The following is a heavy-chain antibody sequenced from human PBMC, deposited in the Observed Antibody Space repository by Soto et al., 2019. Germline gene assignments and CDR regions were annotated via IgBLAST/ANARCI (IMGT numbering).Heavy chain of an antibody. Sequence: SGGSLRLSCAASVFTFSSYAMHWVRQAPGKGLEWVAVISYDGSNKYYADSVKGRFTISRDSSKTTLYLQMNSLRAEDTAVYCCARDLSGKFDYWGQGTLVTVSS. CDR2: ISYDGSNK. J-gene: IGHJ4*02. CDR3: ARDLSGKFDY. D-gene: IGHD3-10*01. CDR1: VFTFSSYA. V-gene: IGHV3-30-3*01.